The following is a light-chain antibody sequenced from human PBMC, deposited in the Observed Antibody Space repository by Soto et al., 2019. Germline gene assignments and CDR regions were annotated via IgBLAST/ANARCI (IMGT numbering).Light chain of an antibody. Sequence: EIVLTQSPGTLSLSPGERATLSCRASKSVSSSYLAWYQQKPGQNPRLLIYGASSRATGIPDRFSGSGSGTDFTLTISRLEPEDFAVYYCQQFGNSPYTFGQGTKLDIK. V-gene: IGKV3-20*01. CDR3: QQFGNSPYT. CDR2: GAS. CDR1: KSVSSSY. J-gene: IGKJ2*01.